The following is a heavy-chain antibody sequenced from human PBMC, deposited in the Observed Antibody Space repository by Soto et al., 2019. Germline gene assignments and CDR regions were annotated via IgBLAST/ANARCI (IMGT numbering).Heavy chain of an antibody. J-gene: IGHJ6*02. Sequence: QLQLQESGPGLVKPSETLSLTCTVSGGSISSSSYYWCWIRQPPGKGLEWIGSIYYSGSTYYNPSLKSRVTISVDTSKNQFSLKLSSVTAADSAVYYCRVWDGDASFYYYYGMDVWGQGTTVTVSS. V-gene: IGHV4-39*01. CDR3: RVWDGDASFYYYYGMDV. CDR1: GGSISSSSYY. D-gene: IGHD4-17*01. CDR2: IYYSGST.